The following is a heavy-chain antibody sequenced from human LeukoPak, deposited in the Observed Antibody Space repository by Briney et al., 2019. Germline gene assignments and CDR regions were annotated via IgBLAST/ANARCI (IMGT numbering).Heavy chain of an antibody. CDR2: MNPNSGNT. V-gene: IGHV1-8*01. J-gene: IGHJ6*03. CDR1: GYTFTSYD. CDR3: ARGVEPAARYYYYMDV. Sequence: ASVKVSCKASGYTFTSYDINWVRQATGQGLEWMGWMNPNSGNTGYAQKFQGRVTMTRNTSMSTAYMELSSLRSEDTAVYYCARGVEPAARYYYYMDVWGKGTTVTVSS. D-gene: IGHD2-2*01.